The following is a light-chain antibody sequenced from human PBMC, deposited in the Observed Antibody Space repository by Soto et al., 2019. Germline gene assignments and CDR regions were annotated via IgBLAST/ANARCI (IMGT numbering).Light chain of an antibody. V-gene: IGKV1-9*01. J-gene: IGKJ5*01. CDR2: AAS. CDR1: QGIATS. CDR3: QHLNSYPFT. Sequence: IQLTQSPSSLSASVGDTVTITCRASQGIATSLAWYQQKPGKAPKLLIYAASTLQSGVPSRFSGSGSETYFTLTSTTLQPEDFATYYCQHLNSYPFTFGQGTRLEVK.